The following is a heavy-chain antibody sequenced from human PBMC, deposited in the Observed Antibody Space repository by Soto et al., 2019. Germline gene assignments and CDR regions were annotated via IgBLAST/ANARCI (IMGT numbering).Heavy chain of an antibody. CDR3: ARHFVAVVIKGWGY. Sequence: SETLSLTCAVSGGSISRGGYSWSWLRQPPGKGLEWIGTTYYNGNAYYNPSLKSRVTMSVDTSKNQFSLKLISVTAADTAVYYCARHFVAVVIKGWGYWGQGTLVTVSS. CDR2: TYYNGNA. CDR1: GGSISRGGYS. J-gene: IGHJ4*02. V-gene: IGHV4-30-2*03. D-gene: IGHD3-22*01.